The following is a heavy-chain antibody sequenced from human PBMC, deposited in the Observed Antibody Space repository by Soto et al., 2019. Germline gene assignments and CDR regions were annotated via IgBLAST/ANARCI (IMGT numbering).Heavy chain of an antibody. CDR3: ARRYGSAIDY. D-gene: IGHD1-26*01. CDR1: GVTISSWC. J-gene: IGHJ4*02. CDR2: IYYSGST. V-gene: IGHV4-59*12. Sequence: SETLSLTCTVSGVTISSWCWSWIRQPPGKGLEWIGYIYYSGSTNCNPSLKSRVTISVDTSKNQFSLKLSSVTAADTAVYYCARRYGSAIDYWGQGTLVTVSS.